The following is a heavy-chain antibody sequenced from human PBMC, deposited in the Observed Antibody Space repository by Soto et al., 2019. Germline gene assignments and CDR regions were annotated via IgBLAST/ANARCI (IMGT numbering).Heavy chain of an antibody. CDR1: GGSISRYY. J-gene: IGHJ6*02. Sequence: SETLSLTCTVSGGSISRYYWSWIRQPPGKGLEWIGYIYHSGSTNYNPSLKSRVTISVDTSKNQFSLKVRSVTAADTAVYYCARDRDCSGGTCYYNSAMDVWGQGTTVTVS. CDR3: ARDRDCSGGTCYYNSAMDV. CDR2: IYHSGST. V-gene: IGHV4-59*01. D-gene: IGHD2-15*01.